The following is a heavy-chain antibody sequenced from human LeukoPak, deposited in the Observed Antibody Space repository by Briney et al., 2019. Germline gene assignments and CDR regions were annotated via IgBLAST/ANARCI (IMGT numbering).Heavy chain of an antibody. CDR1: GFTFGNYG. V-gene: IGHV3-20*04. D-gene: IGHD4-17*01. J-gene: IGHJ4*02. CDR2: INWNGGST. CDR3: ARAQTYGDSRLLLDY. Sequence: GGSLRLSCAASGFTFGNYGMSWVRQAPGKGLEWVSGINWNGGSTGYADSVEGRFTISRDNAKNSQYLQMNSLRVEDTALYYCARAQTYGDSRLLLDYWGQGAPVTVSS.